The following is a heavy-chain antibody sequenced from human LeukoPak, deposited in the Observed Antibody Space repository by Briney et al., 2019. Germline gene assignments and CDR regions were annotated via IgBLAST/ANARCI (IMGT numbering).Heavy chain of an antibody. Sequence: GASVKVSCKTSGYIFAGYNIHWVRQAPGQGLEWMGRIDPNSGDIRISQKFQGRVTVTRDTAISTVYMEVKRLRSDDTAIYYCAREGSGYDYYYFDYWGQGTLVTVSS. CDR3: AREGSGYDYYYFDY. CDR2: IDPNSGDI. J-gene: IGHJ4*02. CDR1: GYIFAGYN. D-gene: IGHD5-12*01. V-gene: IGHV1-2*02.